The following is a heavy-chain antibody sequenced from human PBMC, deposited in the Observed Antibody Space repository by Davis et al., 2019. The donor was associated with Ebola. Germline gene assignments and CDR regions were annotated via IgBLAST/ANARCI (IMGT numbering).Heavy chain of an antibody. CDR2: IYYSGST. V-gene: IGHV4-4*02. CDR1: GDSISSSNW. J-gene: IGHJ4*02. CDR3: ARAAYYYGSGVDY. D-gene: IGHD3-10*01. Sequence: SETLSLTCAVSGDSISSSNWWSWVRQPPGKGLEWIGYIYYSGSTNYNPSLKSRVTISVDTSKNQFSLKLSSVTAADTAVYYCARAAYYYGSGVDYWGQGTLVTVSS.